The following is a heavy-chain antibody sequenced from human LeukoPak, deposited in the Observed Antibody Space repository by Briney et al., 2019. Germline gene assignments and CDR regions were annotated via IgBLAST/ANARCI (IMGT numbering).Heavy chain of an antibody. D-gene: IGHD2-15*01. Sequence: RASETLSLTCTVSGGSISSSSYYWGWIRQPPGKGLEWIGSIYYSGSTYYNPSLKSRVTISVDTSKNQFSLKLSSVTAADTAVYYCARERSGGSCYSRYGCRGNWFDPWGQGTLVTVSS. J-gene: IGHJ5*02. CDR2: IYYSGST. CDR1: GGSISSSSYY. V-gene: IGHV4-39*07. CDR3: ARERSGGSCYSRYGCRGNWFDP.